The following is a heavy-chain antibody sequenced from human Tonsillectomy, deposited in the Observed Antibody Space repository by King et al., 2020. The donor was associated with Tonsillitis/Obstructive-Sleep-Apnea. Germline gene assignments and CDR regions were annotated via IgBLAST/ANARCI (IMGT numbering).Heavy chain of an antibody. J-gene: IGHJ6*03. V-gene: IGHV3-21*01. D-gene: IGHD3-3*01. CDR2: ISSGSNYI. Sequence: EVQLVESGGGLVKPGGSLRLSCAASGFTFSSYSMNWVRQAPGKGLDWVSSISSGSNYIYYADSVKGRFTISRDNAKNSLYLTMNSLRAEDTAVYYFARDSYDFWNQGNYYMDVWGKGTTVTVSS. CDR1: GFTFSSYS. CDR3: ARDSYDFWNQGNYYMDV.